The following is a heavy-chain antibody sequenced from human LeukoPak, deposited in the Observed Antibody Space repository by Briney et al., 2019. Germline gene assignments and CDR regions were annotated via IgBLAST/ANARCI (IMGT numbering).Heavy chain of an antibody. Sequence: GASVKVSCKASGYTLTRYYMHWVRQAPGQGLQWMGWINPNSGVTNYAQRFQGRVTMTCDTSISTAYMELSSLRSDDSAVYYCARGRSGSYSALDIWGQGTMVTVSS. J-gene: IGHJ3*02. CDR2: INPNSGVT. CDR3: ARGRSGSYSALDI. V-gene: IGHV1-2*02. CDR1: GYTLTRYY. D-gene: IGHD1-26*01.